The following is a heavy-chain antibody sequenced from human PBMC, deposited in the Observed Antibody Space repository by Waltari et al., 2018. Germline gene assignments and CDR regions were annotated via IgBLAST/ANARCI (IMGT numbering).Heavy chain of an antibody. V-gene: IGHV3-53*01. Sequence: EVQLVESGGGLIQPGGSLRLSCAASGFTVSSNYMSWVRQAPGKGRGWVSVICRGGSTYYADSVKGRFTSSRDNAKNTRYLQMNSLRAEDTAVYYCAREFRGTAAAGYFDYWGQGTLVTVSS. CDR1: GFTVSSNY. CDR3: AREFRGTAAAGYFDY. CDR2: ICRGGST. J-gene: IGHJ4*02. D-gene: IGHD6-13*01.